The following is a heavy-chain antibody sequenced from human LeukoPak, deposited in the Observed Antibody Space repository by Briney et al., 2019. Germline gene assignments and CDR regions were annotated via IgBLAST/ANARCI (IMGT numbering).Heavy chain of an antibody. CDR3: ARVKSLYSRAFDP. Sequence: PGGSLRLSCAASGFTVSSNYMSWVRQAPGKGLEWVSVIYSGGSTYYADSVKGRFTISRDNSKNTLYLQMNSLRAEDTAVYYCARVKSLYSRAFDPWGQGTLVTVSS. D-gene: IGHD6-25*01. CDR2: IYSGGST. CDR1: GFTVSSNY. V-gene: IGHV3-53*01. J-gene: IGHJ5*02.